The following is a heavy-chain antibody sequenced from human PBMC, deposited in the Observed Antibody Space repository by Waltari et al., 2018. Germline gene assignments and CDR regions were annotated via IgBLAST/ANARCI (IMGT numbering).Heavy chain of an antibody. J-gene: IGHJ4*02. CDR3: ARGGAAAGRFDY. Sequence: QVQLQESGPGLVKPSETLSLTCTVSGYSISSGYYWGWIRQSPGKGLEWIATIYHSGSTYYSPARKSRVAISVDTSKTQFSLKRSSVPSADTALYYCARGGAAAGRFDYWGQGTLVTVSS. V-gene: IGHV4-38-2*02. D-gene: IGHD6-13*01. CDR2: IYHSGST. CDR1: GYSISSGYY.